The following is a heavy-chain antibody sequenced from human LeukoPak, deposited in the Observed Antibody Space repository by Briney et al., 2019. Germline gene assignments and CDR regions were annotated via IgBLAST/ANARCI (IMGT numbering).Heavy chain of an antibody. CDR3: ARAGYDFWSGYYNYYYYMDV. Sequence: SETLSLTCAVYGGSFSGYYWSWIRQPPGKGLEWIGEINHSGSTNYNPSLKSRVTISVDTSKNQFSLKLSSVTAADTAVYYCARAGYDFWSGYYNYYYYMDVWGKGTTVTVSS. D-gene: IGHD3-3*01. CDR1: GGSFSGYY. J-gene: IGHJ6*03. V-gene: IGHV4-34*01. CDR2: INHSGST.